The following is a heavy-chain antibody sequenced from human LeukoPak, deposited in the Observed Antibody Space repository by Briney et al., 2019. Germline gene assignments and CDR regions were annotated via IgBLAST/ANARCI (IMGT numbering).Heavy chain of an antibody. CDR2: ISGSGGSK. CDR3: ARDDGDYNWNYVADY. D-gene: IGHD1-7*01. Sequence: GGSLRLSCAASGFTFSSYAMSWVRQAPGKGLEWVSAISGSGGSKYYADSVKGRFTISRDNSKNTLYLQMNSLRAEDTAVYYCARDDGDYNWNYVADYWGQGTLVTVSS. CDR1: GFTFSSYA. V-gene: IGHV3-23*01. J-gene: IGHJ4*02.